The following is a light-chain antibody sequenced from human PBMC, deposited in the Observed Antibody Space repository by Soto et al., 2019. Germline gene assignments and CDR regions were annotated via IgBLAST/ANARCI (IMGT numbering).Light chain of an antibody. Sequence: QSVLTQPPSASGTPGQRVTVSCSGSSSNIGSNYVYWYQQLPGTAPKLLIYRNNQRPSGVPDRFSGSKSGTSASRAISGLRSEDEADYYCAAWDDILSVYVVFGGGTKLTVL. CDR2: RNN. V-gene: IGLV1-47*01. CDR3: AAWDDILSVYVV. CDR1: SSNIGSNY. J-gene: IGLJ2*01.